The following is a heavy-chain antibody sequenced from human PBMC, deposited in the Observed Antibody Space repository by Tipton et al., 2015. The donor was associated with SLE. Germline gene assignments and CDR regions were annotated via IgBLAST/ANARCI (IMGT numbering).Heavy chain of an antibody. CDR2: IYSSGST. J-gene: IGHJ5*01. CDR3: ARGLYYDIPYWFGS. V-gene: IGHV4-61*02. D-gene: IGHD3-9*01. CDR1: GGSISSEFDY. Sequence: TLSLTCTVSGGSISSEFDYWSWIRQPAGKGLEWIGRIYSSGSTNFNPFLKSRVTLSVDTSKNQFSLRLNSVTAADTAVYYCARGLYYDIPYWFGSWGQGSLVTVSS.